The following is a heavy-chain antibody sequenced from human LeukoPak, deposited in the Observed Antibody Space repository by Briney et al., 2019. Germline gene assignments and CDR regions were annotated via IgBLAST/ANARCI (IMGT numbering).Heavy chain of an antibody. V-gene: IGHV3-30*02. CDR1: GFTFSTSG. CDR3: ARTMATVFPYFDY. J-gene: IGHJ4*02. D-gene: IGHD5-24*01. Sequence: GGSLRLSCATSGFTFSTSGMHWVRQAPGKGLEWVAFIRYDGSNTYHADSVKGRFTVSRDNSKNTIYLQMNSLRAEDAAVYYCARTMATVFPYFDYWGQGTLVTVSS. CDR2: IRYDGSNT.